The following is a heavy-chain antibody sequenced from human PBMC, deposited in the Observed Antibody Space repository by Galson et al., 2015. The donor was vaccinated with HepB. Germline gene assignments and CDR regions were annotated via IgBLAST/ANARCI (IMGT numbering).Heavy chain of an antibody. CDR2: INAGNGNT. Sequence: SVKVSCKASGYTFTSYAMHWVRQAPGQRLEWMGWINAGNGNTKYSQKFQGRVTITRDTSASTAYMELSSLRSEDTAVYYCARDRGSSGYYDYWGQGTLVTVSS. CDR3: ARDRGSSGYYDY. CDR1: GYTFTSYA. J-gene: IGHJ4*02. D-gene: IGHD3-22*01. V-gene: IGHV1-3*01.